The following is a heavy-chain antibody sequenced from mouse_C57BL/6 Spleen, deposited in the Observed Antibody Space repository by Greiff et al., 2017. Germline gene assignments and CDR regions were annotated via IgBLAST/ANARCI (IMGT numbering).Heavy chain of an antibody. CDR1: GFTFSDYY. J-gene: IGHJ4*01. CDR2: ISNGGGST. V-gene: IGHV5-12*01. CDR3: ARHEAMDY. Sequence: EVQGVESGGGLVQPGGSLKLSCAASGFTFSDYYMYWVRQTPEKRLEWVAYISNGGGSTYYPDTVKGRFTISRANAKNTLYLQMSRLKSEDTAMYYCARHEAMDYWGQGTSVTVSS.